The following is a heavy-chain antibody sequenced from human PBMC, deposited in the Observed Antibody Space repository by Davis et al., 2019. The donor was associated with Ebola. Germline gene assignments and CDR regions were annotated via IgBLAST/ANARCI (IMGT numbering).Heavy chain of an antibody. D-gene: IGHD1-14*01. V-gene: IGHV1-46*01. CDR3: AASAGTVGKFDF. J-gene: IGHJ4*02. CDR1: AGTFTSYY. CDR2: INPSGGST. Sequence: ASVKVFCNASAGTFTSYYMHWVRQAPGQGLEWMGIINPSGGSTSYAQKLQGRVTMTTDTSTSTAYMELSSLRFEDTAVYYCAASAGTVGKFDFWGQGTLVTVSS.